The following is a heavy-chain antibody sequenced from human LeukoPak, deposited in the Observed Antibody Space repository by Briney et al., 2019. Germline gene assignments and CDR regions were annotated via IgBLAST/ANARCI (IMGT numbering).Heavy chain of an antibody. CDR1: GFTFSSYW. V-gene: IGHV3-7*01. Sequence: AGGSLGLSCAASGFTFSSYWMSWVRQAPGKGLEWVANIKQDGSEKYYVDSVKGRFTISRDNAKNSLYLQMNSLRAEDTAVYYCAREKGIAVAGTYFDYWGQGTLVTVSS. J-gene: IGHJ4*02. CDR3: AREKGIAVAGTYFDY. CDR2: IKQDGSEK. D-gene: IGHD6-19*01.